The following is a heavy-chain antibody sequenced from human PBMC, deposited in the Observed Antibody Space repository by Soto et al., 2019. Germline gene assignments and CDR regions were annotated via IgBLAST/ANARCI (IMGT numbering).Heavy chain of an antibody. CDR1: GDSISTYS. CDR3: ARFWSGSYGLDV. V-gene: IGHV4-59*01. CDR2: IYYSGSA. J-gene: IGHJ6*02. D-gene: IGHD3-3*01. Sequence: PSETLSLTCTVSGDSISTYSWNWIRQPPGRGLEWIGYIYYSGSASYNPSLESRISISIDTSKNQFSLRLRSVTAADTAMYYCARFWSGSYGLDVWGQGTTVTVSS.